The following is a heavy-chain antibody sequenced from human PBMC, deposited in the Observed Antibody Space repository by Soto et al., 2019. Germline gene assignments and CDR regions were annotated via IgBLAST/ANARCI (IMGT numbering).Heavy chain of an antibody. V-gene: IGHV3-30-3*01. J-gene: IGHJ5*02. Sequence: QVQLVESGGGVVQPGGSLRLSCATSGFTFTSFTMHWVRQAPGKGLEWIAVMSYDGARTDYADSVKGRFTISRDTSKNTLYRKMNTLRPDDTAMYSCARDRPYGEPNCFDPWGKGTLVTVSS. CDR1: GFTFTSFT. D-gene: IGHD4-17*01. CDR3: ARDRPYGEPNCFDP. CDR2: MSYDGART.